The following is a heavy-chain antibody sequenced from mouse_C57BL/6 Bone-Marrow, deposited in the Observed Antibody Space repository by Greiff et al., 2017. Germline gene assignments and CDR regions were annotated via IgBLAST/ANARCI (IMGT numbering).Heavy chain of an antibody. CDR1: GFNIKDDY. CDR2: IDPENGDT. J-gene: IGHJ2*01. Sequence: VQLQQSGAELVRPGASVKLSCTASGFNIKDDYMHWVKQRPEQGLEWIGWIDPENGDTEYASKFQGKATITADTSSNTAYLQLSSLTSEDTAVYYCTKGLTTLDYWGQGTTLTVSS. V-gene: IGHV14-4*01. CDR3: TKGLTTLDY. D-gene: IGHD1-1*01.